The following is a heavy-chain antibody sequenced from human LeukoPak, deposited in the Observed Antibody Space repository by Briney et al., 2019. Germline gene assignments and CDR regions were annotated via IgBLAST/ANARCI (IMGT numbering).Heavy chain of an antibody. CDR2: ISDSGGST. Sequence: GGSLRLSCAASEFTFSSYAMSWVRQAPGKGLEWVSVISDSGGSTYYANSVKGRFTISRDNSKNMLYLQMNSLRAEDMAVYYCTKGWIQLWNDAFDIWGQGTLVTVSS. V-gene: IGHV3-23*01. CDR1: EFTFSSYA. J-gene: IGHJ3*02. CDR3: TKGWIQLWNDAFDI. D-gene: IGHD5-18*01.